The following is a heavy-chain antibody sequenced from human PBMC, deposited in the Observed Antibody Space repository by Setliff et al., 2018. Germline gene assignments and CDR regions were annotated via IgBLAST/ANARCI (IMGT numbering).Heavy chain of an antibody. Sequence: SETLSLTCAVYGGSFSGYYWSWIRQPPGTGLDWIGEINHSGSTNYNPSLKSRVTISVDTSKNQFSLKLSSVTAADTAVYYCASGYSYYYYYYYMDVWGKGTTVTVSS. CDR1: GGSFSGYY. CDR2: INHSGST. J-gene: IGHJ6*03. V-gene: IGHV4-34*01. CDR3: ASGYSYYYYYYYMDV. D-gene: IGHD5-18*01.